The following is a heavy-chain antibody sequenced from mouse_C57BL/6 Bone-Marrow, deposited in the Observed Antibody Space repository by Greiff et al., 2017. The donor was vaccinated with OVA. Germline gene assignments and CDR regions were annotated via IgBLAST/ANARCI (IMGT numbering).Heavy chain of an antibody. CDR1: GYTFTSYW. CDR2: IYPGSGST. J-gene: IGHJ2*01. CDR3: ARCLTGPQYYFDY. V-gene: IGHV1-55*01. D-gene: IGHD4-1*01. Sequence: QVQLKQPGAELVKPGASVKMSCKASGYTFTSYWITWVKQRPGQGLEWIGDIYPGSGSTNYNEKFKSKATLTVDTSSSTAYMQLSSLTSEDSAVYYCARCLTGPQYYFDYWGQGTTHTVSS.